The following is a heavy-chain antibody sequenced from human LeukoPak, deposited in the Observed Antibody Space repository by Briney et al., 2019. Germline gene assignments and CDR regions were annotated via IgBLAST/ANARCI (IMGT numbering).Heavy chain of an antibody. J-gene: IGHJ5*02. CDR2: ISTSSSYI. CDR3: ARGADGVSSNSRGWFDP. D-gene: IGHD2-15*01. V-gene: IGHV3-21*05. Sequence: PGGSLRLSCAASGFTFSSYEMNWVRQAPGKGLEWVSYISTSSSYIYYADSVKGRFTISRDNAKNSLYLQMNSLRAKDTAVYSCARGADGVSSNSRGWFDPWGQGTLVTVSS. CDR1: GFTFSSYE.